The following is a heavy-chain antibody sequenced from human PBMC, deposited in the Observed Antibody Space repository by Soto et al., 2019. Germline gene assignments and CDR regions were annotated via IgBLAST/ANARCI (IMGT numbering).Heavy chain of an antibody. V-gene: IGHV4-34*01. Sequence: SETLSLTGAVYGGSFSGYYWSGIRQPTGTGLEWMGEINHSGSTNYTPSLKSRVTISVDTSKNQFSLKLSSVTAADTAVYYCARGSSSDYWGQGTLVTVSS. CDR1: GGSFSGYY. D-gene: IGHD6-6*01. J-gene: IGHJ4*02. CDR3: ARGSSSDY. CDR2: INHSGST.